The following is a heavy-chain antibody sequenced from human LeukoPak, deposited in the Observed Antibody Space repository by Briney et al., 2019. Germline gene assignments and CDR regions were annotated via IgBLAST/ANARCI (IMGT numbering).Heavy chain of an antibody. J-gene: IGHJ4*01. Sequence: SETLSLTCAVYGGSFSGYYWSWIRQPPGKGLEWIGIIYHSGSTYYNPSLESRVTISVDTSKNQFSPKVISVTAADTAVYYCARGVGYCSGGRCPFDYWGRGTQVTVSS. CDR1: GGSFSGYY. D-gene: IGHD2-15*01. CDR3: ARGVGYCSGGRCPFDY. CDR2: IYHSGST. V-gene: IGHV4-34*01.